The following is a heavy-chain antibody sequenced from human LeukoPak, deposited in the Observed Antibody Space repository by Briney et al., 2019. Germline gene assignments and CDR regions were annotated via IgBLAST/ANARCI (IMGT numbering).Heavy chain of an antibody. J-gene: IGHJ4*02. CDR3: ARGKGRDYNYGYIDY. D-gene: IGHD5-18*01. Sequence: GESLKISCKGSGYSFTSYWIGWVRQMPGKGLEWMGIIYPGDSDTRYSPSFQGQVTISADKSISTAYLQWSSLKASDTAMYYCARGKGRDYNYGYIDYWGQGTLVTVSS. V-gene: IGHV5-51*01. CDR2: IYPGDSDT. CDR1: GYSFTSYW.